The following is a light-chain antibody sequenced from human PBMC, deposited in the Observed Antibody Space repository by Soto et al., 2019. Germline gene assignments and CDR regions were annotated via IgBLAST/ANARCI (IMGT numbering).Light chain of an antibody. V-gene: IGKV3-20*01. J-gene: IGKJ2*01. CDR2: GAS. Sequence: EIVLTQSPGTLSLSPGERATLSCRASQSVSSSYFAWYQQKPGQAPRLLIYGASSRATGIPDRFSGSGSGTDFSLTISRLEPEDVAVYYCQQYGTLPRTFGQGTKLDIK. CDR3: QQYGTLPRT. CDR1: QSVSSSY.